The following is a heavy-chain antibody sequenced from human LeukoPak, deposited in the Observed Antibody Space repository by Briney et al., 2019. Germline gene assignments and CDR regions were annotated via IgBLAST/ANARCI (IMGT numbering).Heavy chain of an antibody. Sequence: ASVKVSCKVSGYTLTELSMHWVRQVPGQGLEWMGIINPSGGSTSYAQKFQGRVTMTRDTSTSTVYMELSSLRSEDTAVYYCARGSLEWLLYLHYFDYWGQGTLVTVSS. CDR2: INPSGGST. D-gene: IGHD3-3*01. V-gene: IGHV1-46*01. CDR3: ARGSLEWLLYLHYFDY. J-gene: IGHJ4*02. CDR1: GYTLTELS.